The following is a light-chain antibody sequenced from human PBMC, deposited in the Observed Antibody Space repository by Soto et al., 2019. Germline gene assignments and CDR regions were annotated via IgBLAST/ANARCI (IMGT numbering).Light chain of an antibody. CDR3: CSYAGSSTPYV. CDR1: SNDVGRFDY. V-gene: IGLV2-11*01. J-gene: IGLJ1*01. CDR2: DVN. Sequence: VLTQPRSVSGSPGQSVTISCTGTSNDVGRFDYVSWYQQHPGKAPKVIIYDVNERPSGVPNRFSGSKSGNTASLTISGLQADDEADYYCCSYAGSSTPYVFGTGTKVTVL.